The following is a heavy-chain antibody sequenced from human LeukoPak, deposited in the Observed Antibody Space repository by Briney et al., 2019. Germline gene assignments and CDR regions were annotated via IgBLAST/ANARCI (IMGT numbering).Heavy chain of an antibody. CDR2: IYYSGST. J-gene: IGHJ4*02. V-gene: IGHV4-39*01. D-gene: IGHD3-16*01. CDR1: GGSISSSSYY. CDR3: ARYGGFFDY. Sequence: SETLSLTCTVSGGSISSSSYYWGWILQPPGKGLEWIGSIYYSGSTYYNPSLKSRVTISVDTSKNQFSLKLSSVTAADTAVYYCARYGGFFDYWGQGTLVTVSS.